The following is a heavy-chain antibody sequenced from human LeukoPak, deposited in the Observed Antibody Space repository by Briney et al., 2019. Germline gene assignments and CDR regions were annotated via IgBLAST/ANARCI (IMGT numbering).Heavy chain of an antibody. CDR2: IYYSGST. V-gene: IGHV4-31*03. Sequence: SETLSLTCTVSGGSISSGGYYWSWIRQHPGKGLEWIGYIYYSGSTYYNPSLKSRVTISVDTSKNQFSLKLSSVTAADTAVYYCARETYGDRYYYYYGMDVWGQGATVTVSS. J-gene: IGHJ6*02. CDR3: ARETYGDRYYYYYGMDV. CDR1: GGSISSGGYY. D-gene: IGHD4-17*01.